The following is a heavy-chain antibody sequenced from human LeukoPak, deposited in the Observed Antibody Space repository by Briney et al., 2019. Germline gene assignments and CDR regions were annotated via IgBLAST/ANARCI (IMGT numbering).Heavy chain of an antibody. Sequence: QPGRSLRLSCAASGFNFNSYAMSWVRQAPGKGLEWVSAISGSGGSTYYADSVKGRFTISRDNSKNTLYLQMNSLRAEDTALYYCAKRRAAAGTTREFDYWGQGTLVTVSS. CDR1: GFNFNSYA. J-gene: IGHJ4*02. CDR2: ISGSGGST. CDR3: AKRRAAAGTTREFDY. D-gene: IGHD6-13*01. V-gene: IGHV3-23*01.